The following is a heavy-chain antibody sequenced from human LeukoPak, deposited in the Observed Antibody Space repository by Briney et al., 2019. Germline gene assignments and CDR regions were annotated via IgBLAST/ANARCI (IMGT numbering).Heavy chain of an antibody. J-gene: IGHJ4*02. Sequence: PGGSLRLSCAASGFTFSSYAMSWVRQAPGKGLEWVSAISGSGGSTYYADSAKGRFTISRDNSKNTLYLQMNSLRAEDTAVYYCAKGNYGDYDSGDYWGQGTLVTVYS. V-gene: IGHV3-23*01. CDR2: ISGSGGST. D-gene: IGHD4-17*01. CDR1: GFTFSSYA. CDR3: AKGNYGDYDSGDY.